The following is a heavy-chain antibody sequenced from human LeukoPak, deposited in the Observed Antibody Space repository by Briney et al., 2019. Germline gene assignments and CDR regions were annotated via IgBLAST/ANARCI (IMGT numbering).Heavy chain of an antibody. D-gene: IGHD3-22*01. J-gene: IGHJ4*02. CDR2: IGGRGGST. Sequence: GGSLRLSCAASGFTFSSYAMSWVRQAPGKGLEWVSAIGGRGGSTYYADSVKGRFTISRDNSKNTLYLQMNSLRAEDTAVYYCAKDAEVITTGYWGQGTLVTVSS. CDR3: AKDAEVITTGY. CDR1: GFTFSSYA. V-gene: IGHV3-23*01.